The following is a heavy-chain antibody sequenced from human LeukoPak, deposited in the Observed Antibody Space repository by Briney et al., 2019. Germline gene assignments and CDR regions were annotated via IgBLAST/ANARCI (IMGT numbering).Heavy chain of an antibody. J-gene: IGHJ6*02. CDR2: INHSGST. Sequence: SETLSLTCAVYGGSFSGYYWSWIRQPPGKGLEWIGEINHSGSTNYNPSLKSRVTISVDTSKNQFSLKLSSVTAADTAVYYCARDVMVRGVVYYGMDVWGQGTTVTVSS. CDR3: ARDVMVRGVVYYGMDV. CDR1: GGSFSGYY. D-gene: IGHD3-10*01. V-gene: IGHV4-34*01.